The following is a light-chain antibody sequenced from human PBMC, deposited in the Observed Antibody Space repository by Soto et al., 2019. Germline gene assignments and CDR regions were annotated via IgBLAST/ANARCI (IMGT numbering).Light chain of an antibody. Sequence: SSLSASVGDRVTITCRASLTIGDSLSWFQQKAGKPPTLLIYGASALQSGVPARFSGSGSGTDFTLTISNMQREDFATYYCLQTYNLPRTFGQGTKVDIK. CDR1: LTIGDS. J-gene: IGKJ1*01. CDR3: LQTYNLPRT. CDR2: GAS. V-gene: IGKV1-39*01.